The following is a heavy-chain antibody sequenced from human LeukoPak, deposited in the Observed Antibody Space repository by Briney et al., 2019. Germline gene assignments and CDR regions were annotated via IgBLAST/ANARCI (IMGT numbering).Heavy chain of an antibody. CDR2: ISGRSGST. CDR1: GFTFGSYA. J-gene: IGHJ4*02. Sequence: GGSLSLSCAASGFTFGSYAMSWARQAPGKGREWLASISGRSGSTYYADSVKGRFTISRDNSKNTLYLQMNSMRAEDTAVYYCAKSVASYRHSFDYWGQGTLVTVSS. V-gene: IGHV3-23*01. CDR3: AKSVASYRHSFDY. D-gene: IGHD4-23*01.